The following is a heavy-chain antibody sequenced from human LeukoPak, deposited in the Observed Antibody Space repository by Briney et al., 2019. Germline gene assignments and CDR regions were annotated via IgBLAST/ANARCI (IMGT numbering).Heavy chain of an antibody. CDR3: AKALRIAVAGTAFDY. D-gene: IGHD6-19*01. CDR2: IKSDGSIT. J-gene: IGHJ4*02. V-gene: IGHV3-74*01. Sequence: PGGSLRLSCEASGFTFYSYWMHWVRQAPGKGLVWVSCIKSDGSITNYADSVRGRFTISRDNAKNSLYLQMNSLRAEDTALYYCAKALRIAVAGTAFDYWGQGTLVTVSS. CDR1: GFTFYSYW.